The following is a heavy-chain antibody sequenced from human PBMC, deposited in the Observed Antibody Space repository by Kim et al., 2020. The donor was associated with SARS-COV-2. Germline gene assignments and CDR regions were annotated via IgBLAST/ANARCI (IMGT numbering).Heavy chain of an antibody. V-gene: IGHV1-69*04. CDR1: GGTFSSYA. D-gene: IGHD3-22*01. Sequence: SVTVSCKASGGTFSSYAISWVRQAPGQGLEWMGRIIPILGIANYAQKFQGRVTITADKSTSTAYMELSSLRSEDTAVYYCARSPESNYYDSSEGWFDPWGQGTLVTVSS. CDR2: IIPILGIA. CDR3: ARSPESNYYDSSEGWFDP. J-gene: IGHJ5*02.